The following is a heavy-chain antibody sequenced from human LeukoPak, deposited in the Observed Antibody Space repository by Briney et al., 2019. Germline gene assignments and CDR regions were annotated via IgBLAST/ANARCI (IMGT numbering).Heavy chain of an antibody. CDR3: ARDTVRNHEPDTSLLH. J-gene: IGHJ4*02. CDR1: GGTFSSYA. Sequence: SVKVSCKASGGTFSSYAISWVRQAPGQGLEWMGGIIPIFGTANYAQKFQGRVTMTRDTSTSTVYMELSSLRSEDTAVYYCARDTVRNHEPDTSLLHWGQGTLVTVSS. D-gene: IGHD1-14*01. CDR2: IIPIFGTA. V-gene: IGHV1-69*05.